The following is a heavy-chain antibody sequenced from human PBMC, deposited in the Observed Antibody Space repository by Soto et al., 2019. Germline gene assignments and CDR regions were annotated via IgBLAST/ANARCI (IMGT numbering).Heavy chain of an antibody. J-gene: IGHJ4*02. V-gene: IGHV3-33*01. CDR3: ARAYYDSTDSNN. Sequence: PGGSLRLSCAASGFTFGIYGMHWVRQAPGKGLEWVAVIWYDGSIKYHADSVKGRFTISRDNSKNTVYLQMNSLRDEDTAVYYCARAYYDSTDSNNWGQGTLVTVSS. CDR1: GFTFGIYG. D-gene: IGHD3-22*01. CDR2: IWYDGSIK.